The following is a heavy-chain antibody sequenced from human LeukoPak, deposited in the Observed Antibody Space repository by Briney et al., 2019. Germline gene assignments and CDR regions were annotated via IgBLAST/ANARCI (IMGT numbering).Heavy chain of an antibody. CDR3: ARDRRRYNYSLYMDV. CDR1: GDSVSSSSAG. D-gene: IGHD5-24*01. V-gene: IGHV6-1*01. Sequence: SQTLSLTCVIFGDSVSSSSAGWNWIRQSPSRGLEWLGRAYFRSKWYYDYAVSVKSRITLNPDTSKNQFSLQLNSVTPEDTAVYYCARDRRRYNYSLYMDVWGKGPTVTVSS. CDR2: AYFRSKWYY. J-gene: IGHJ6*03.